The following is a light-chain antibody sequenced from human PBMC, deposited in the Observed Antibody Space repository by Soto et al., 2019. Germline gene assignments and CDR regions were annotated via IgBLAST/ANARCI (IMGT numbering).Light chain of an antibody. CDR2: EVS. CDR1: SSDVGGYNY. CDR3: SSYAGSNNV. Sequence: QYVLTQPPSASGSTGQSVTISCTGTSSDVGGYNYVSWYQQHPGKAPKLMIYEVSKRPSGVPDRFSGSKSGNTASLTVSGLQAEDEPDYYCSSYAGSNNVFGTGSKVTVL. V-gene: IGLV2-8*01. J-gene: IGLJ1*01.